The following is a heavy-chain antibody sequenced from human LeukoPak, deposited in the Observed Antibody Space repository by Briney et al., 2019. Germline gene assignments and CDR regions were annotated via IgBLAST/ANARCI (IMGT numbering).Heavy chain of an antibody. CDR2: IGSSSSYI. J-gene: IGHJ4*02. V-gene: IGHV3-21*01. Sequence: GGSLRLSCAASGFTFSSYSMNWVRQAPGKGLEWVSSIGSSSSYIYYADSVEGRFSISRDNAKNSLYLQMNSLRAEDTAVYYCARGATVRTPPLDYWGQGTLVTVSS. CDR3: ARGATVRTPPLDY. CDR1: GFTFSSYS. D-gene: IGHD4-23*01.